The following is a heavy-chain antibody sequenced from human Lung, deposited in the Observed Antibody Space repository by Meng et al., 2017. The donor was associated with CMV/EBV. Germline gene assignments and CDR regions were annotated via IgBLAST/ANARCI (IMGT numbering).Heavy chain of an antibody. D-gene: IGHD2-2*01. CDR1: GYSFTTYA. V-gene: IGHV1-3*01. CDR3: ARTGCSSSSCYDY. CDR2: INAGNGNT. J-gene: IGHJ4*02. Sequence: QVQLGQSGAEVKKPGASVKVSCKAYGYSFTTYAMHWVRQAPGQRLEWMGWINAGNGNTKYSEKFQSRVTITRDTAASTAYMELSSLRSEDTAVYYCARTGCSSSSCYDYWGQGTLVTVSS.